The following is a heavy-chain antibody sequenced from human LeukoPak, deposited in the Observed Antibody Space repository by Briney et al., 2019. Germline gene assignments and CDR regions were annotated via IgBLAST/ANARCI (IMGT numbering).Heavy chain of an antibody. D-gene: IGHD4-23*01. Sequence: ASVKVSCKASGYTFTSYYMHWVRQAPGQGLEWMGIINPSGGSTSYAQKFQGRVTMTRDMSTSTVYMELSSLRSEDTAVYYCARVEVDYSGNILKYFFDYWGQGTLVTVSS. CDR2: INPSGGST. J-gene: IGHJ4*02. CDR3: ARVEVDYSGNILKYFFDY. V-gene: IGHV1-46*01. CDR1: GYTFTSYY.